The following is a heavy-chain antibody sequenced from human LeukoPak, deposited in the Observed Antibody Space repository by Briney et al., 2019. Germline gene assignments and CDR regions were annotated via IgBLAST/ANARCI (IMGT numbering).Heavy chain of an antibody. CDR3: TVGPHHYFDS. J-gene: IGHJ4*02. V-gene: IGHV4-31*03. D-gene: IGHD4-11*01. CDR1: GGSLNSAGYY. Sequence: SQTLSLTCSVSGGSLNSAGYYWSWIRHHPGKGLEWTGYISYSGSTYYNPSLKSRVTISLDTSKNQFSLRLSSVSAADTAVYFCTVGPHHYFDSWGQGTLVTVSS. CDR2: ISYSGST.